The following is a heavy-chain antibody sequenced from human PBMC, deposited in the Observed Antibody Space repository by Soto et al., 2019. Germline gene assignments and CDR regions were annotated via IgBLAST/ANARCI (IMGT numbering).Heavy chain of an antibody. J-gene: IGHJ4*02. V-gene: IGHV4-31*03. D-gene: IGHD5-18*01. CDR3: ARSGYSYGPNPLLY. Sequence: QVQLQESGPGLVKPSQTLSLTCTVSGGAISSGGYYWSWIRQHPGKGLEWIGYIYYSGSAYYNPSLKSRGTISVDTSKNQCTLKLSSVTAADTTVYYCARSGYSYGPNPLLYWGQGTLVTVSS. CDR2: IYYSGSA. CDR1: GGAISSGGYY.